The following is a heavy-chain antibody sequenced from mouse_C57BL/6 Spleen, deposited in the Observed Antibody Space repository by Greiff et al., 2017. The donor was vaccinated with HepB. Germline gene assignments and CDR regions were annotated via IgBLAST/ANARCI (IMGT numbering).Heavy chain of an antibody. CDR2: IYPSDSET. V-gene: IGHV1-61*01. J-gene: IGHJ2*01. D-gene: IGHD2-3*01. CDR1: GYTFTSYW. CDR3: ANLYDGYYDFDY. Sequence: QVQLQQSGAELVRPGSSVKLSCKASGYTFTSYWMDWVKQRPGQGLEWIGNIYPSDSETHYNQKFKDKATLTVDKSSSTAYMQLSSLTSEDSAVYYCANLYDGYYDFDYWGQGTTLTVSS.